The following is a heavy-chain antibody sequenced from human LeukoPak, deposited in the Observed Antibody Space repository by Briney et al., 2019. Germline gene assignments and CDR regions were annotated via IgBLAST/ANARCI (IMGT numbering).Heavy chain of an antibody. V-gene: IGHV1-69*05. CDR3: ARDPPSYDSSGYYYVDYFDY. CDR2: IIPIFGTA. CDR1: GYTFTSYY. J-gene: IGHJ4*02. Sequence: SVKVSCKASGYTFTSYYMHWVRQAPGQGLEWMGRIIPIFGTANYAQKFQGRVTITTDESTSTAYMELSSLRSEDTAVYYCARDPPSYDSSGYYYVDYFDYWGQGTLVTVSS. D-gene: IGHD3-22*01.